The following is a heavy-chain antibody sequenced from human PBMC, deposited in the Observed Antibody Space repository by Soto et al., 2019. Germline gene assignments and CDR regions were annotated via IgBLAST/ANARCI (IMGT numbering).Heavy chain of an antibody. V-gene: IGHV1-69*01. D-gene: IGHD6-6*01. CDR3: ARGGSIAALYWYFDL. CDR2: IIPIFGTA. CDR1: GGNFTNNG. J-gene: IGHJ2*01. Sequence: QVQLVQSGAEVKKPGSSVKVSCKASGGNFTNNGISWVRQAPGQGLDWMGGIIPIFGTANYAHKFQGRITITADESTSTAYMELSSLRSEDTAAYYCARGGSIAALYWYFDLCGRGSLVTVSS.